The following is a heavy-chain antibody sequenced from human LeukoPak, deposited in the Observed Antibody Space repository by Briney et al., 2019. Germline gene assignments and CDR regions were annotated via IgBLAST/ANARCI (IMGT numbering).Heavy chain of an antibody. D-gene: IGHD3-22*01. CDR2: ISGSGGST. Sequence: GGSLRLSCAASGFTFSSYAMSWVRQAPGKGLEWVSAISGSGGSTYYADSVKGRFTISRDNSKNTLYLQMNSLRAEDTAVYCCARALRPYYYDSSGYYNNWFDPWGQGTLVTVSS. J-gene: IGHJ5*02. V-gene: IGHV3-23*01. CDR1: GFTFSSYA. CDR3: ARALRPYYYDSSGYYNNWFDP.